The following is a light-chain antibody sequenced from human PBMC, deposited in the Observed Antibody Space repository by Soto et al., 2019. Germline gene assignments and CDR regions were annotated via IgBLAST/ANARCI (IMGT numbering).Light chain of an antibody. Sequence: SYELTQPPSVSVSPGQTASISCSGGDWGKTYASWYQQRPGQSPVLIIYQDTKRPSGIPERFSGSISGDTATLTISGTQTLEEADYYCQAWDSHAYVFGSGTKLTVL. V-gene: IGLV3-1*01. CDR2: QDT. J-gene: IGLJ1*01. CDR1: DWGKTY. CDR3: QAWDSHAYV.